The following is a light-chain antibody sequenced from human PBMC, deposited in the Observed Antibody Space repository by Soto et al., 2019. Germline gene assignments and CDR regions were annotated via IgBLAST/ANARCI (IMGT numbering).Light chain of an antibody. Sequence: DIQMTQSPSTLSASIGDRVTITCRASQSISSWLAWYQQKPGKAPKFLIHKVSTLVSGVPSRFSGSGSGTEFTLTITSLQPDDFATYYCQRYDSYSRTFGQGTKVDIK. CDR2: KVS. CDR1: QSISSW. J-gene: IGKJ1*01. CDR3: QRYDSYSRT. V-gene: IGKV1-5*03.